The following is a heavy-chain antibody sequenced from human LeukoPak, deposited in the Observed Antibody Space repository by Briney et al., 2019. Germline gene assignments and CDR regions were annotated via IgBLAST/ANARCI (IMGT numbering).Heavy chain of an antibody. D-gene: IGHD3-10*01. Sequence: PSETLSLTCTVSGGSMSGRHYYWAWIRQPPGKGLEWITSVYYNGNTYYNPSLMNPVTICIDTSNNHFSLNLTSVTAADTAIYFCARLTHDGSGSYPDYWGQGTLVTVSS. CDR1: GGSMSGRHYY. V-gene: IGHV4-39*02. CDR2: VYYNGNT. J-gene: IGHJ4*02. CDR3: ARLTHDGSGSYPDY.